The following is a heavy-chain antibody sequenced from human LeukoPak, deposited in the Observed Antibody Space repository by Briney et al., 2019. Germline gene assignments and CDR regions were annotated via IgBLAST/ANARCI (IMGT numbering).Heavy chain of an antibody. CDR2: ISAYNGNT. V-gene: IGHV1-18*01. J-gene: IGHJ5*02. CDR3: AREGSIRLWSREFDP. CDR1: GYTFTSYG. Sequence: GASVKVSCKASGYTFTSYGICWVRQAPGQGLEWMGWISAYNGNTNYAQKLQGRVTMTTDTSTSTAYMELRSLRSDDTAVYYCAREGSIRLWSREFDPWGQGTLVTVSS. D-gene: IGHD6-6*01.